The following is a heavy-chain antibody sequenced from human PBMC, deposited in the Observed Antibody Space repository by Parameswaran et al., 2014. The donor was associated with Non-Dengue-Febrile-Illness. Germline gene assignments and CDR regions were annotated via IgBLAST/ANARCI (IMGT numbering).Heavy chain of an antibody. V-gene: IGHV3-30-3*01. Sequence: AMPGVRQAPGKGLEWVAVISYDGSNKYYADSVKGRFTISRDNSKNTLYLQMNSLRAEDTAVYYCARHYSSSLDYWGQGTLVTVSS. J-gene: IGHJ4*02. CDR2: ISYDGSNK. CDR1: A. D-gene: IGHD6-6*01. CDR3: ARHYSSSLDY.